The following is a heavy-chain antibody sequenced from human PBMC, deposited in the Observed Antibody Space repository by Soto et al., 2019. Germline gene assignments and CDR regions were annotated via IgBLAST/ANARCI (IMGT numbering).Heavy chain of an antibody. CDR2: IIPIFGTA. V-gene: IGHV1-69*06. Sequence: ASVKVSCKASGGTFSSYAISWVRQAPGQGLEWMGGIIPIFGTANYAQKFQGRVTITADKSTSTAYMELSSLRSEDTAGYYCARDPIAAPQNWFDPWGQGTLVTVSS. D-gene: IGHD6-13*01. CDR1: GGTFSSYA. CDR3: ARDPIAAPQNWFDP. J-gene: IGHJ5*02.